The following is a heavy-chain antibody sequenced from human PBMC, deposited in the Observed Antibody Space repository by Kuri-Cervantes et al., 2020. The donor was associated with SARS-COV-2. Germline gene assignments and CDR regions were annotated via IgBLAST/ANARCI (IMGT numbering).Heavy chain of an antibody. V-gene: IGHV1-18*01. Sequence: ASVKVSCKASGYTFTSYGSSWVRQAPGQGREWMGWNSACNGNTNYEQKLQGRVTMTTDTSTSTAYMELRSLRSDDTAVYYCARRYYDILTGFPDDAFDIWGQGTMVTVSS. J-gene: IGHJ3*02. CDR1: GYTFTSYG. CDR2: NSACNGNT. CDR3: ARRYYDILTGFPDDAFDI. D-gene: IGHD3-9*01.